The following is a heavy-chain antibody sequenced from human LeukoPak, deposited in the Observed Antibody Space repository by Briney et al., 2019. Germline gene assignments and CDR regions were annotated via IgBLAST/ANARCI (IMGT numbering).Heavy chain of an antibody. V-gene: IGHV3-30*02. Sequence: PGGSLRLSCAASGFTFSSYGMHWVRQAPGKGLEWVAVIWYDGSNKYYADSVKGRFTISRDNSKNTLYLQMSSLRAEDTALYYCAKGPYCSSTSCYLKASFGYWGQGTLVTVSS. D-gene: IGHD2-2*01. CDR2: IWYDGSNK. CDR3: AKGPYCSSTSCYLKASFGY. CDR1: GFTFSSYG. J-gene: IGHJ4*02.